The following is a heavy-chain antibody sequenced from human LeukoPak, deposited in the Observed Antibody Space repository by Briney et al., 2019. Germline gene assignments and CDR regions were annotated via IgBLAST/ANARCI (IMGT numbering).Heavy chain of an antibody. CDR3: AKVYSAGWYPGYFDY. CDR1: GFTFSSYG. V-gene: IGHV3-23*01. CDR2: ISGSGGST. D-gene: IGHD6-19*01. Sequence: GGSLRLSCAASGFTFSSYGMSWVRQAPGKGLEWVSAISGSGGSTFYADSVKGRFTISRDNSKNTLYLQMNSLRAEDTAVYYCAKVYSAGWYPGYFDYWGQGTLVTVSS. J-gene: IGHJ4*02.